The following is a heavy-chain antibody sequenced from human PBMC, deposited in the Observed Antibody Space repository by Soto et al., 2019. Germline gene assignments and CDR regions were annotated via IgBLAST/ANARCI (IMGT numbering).Heavy chain of an antibody. CDR2: ITESGGNT. CDR1: GFTFSSYV. J-gene: IGHJ3*02. Sequence: EVQLLESGGGLVQPGASLRLSCVASGFTFSSYVMNWFRQVPGKGLEWVSAITESGGNTYYADSVKGRFTISRDDSKSTLYLQMNSLRAEDTAAYHCAKAAGLHNAFDIWGQGTLVTVSS. V-gene: IGHV3-23*01. CDR3: AKAAGLHNAFDI.